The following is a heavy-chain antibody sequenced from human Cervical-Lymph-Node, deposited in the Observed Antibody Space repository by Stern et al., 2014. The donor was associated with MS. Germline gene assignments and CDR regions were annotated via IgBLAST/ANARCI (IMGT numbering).Heavy chain of an antibody. CDR1: GFTFSDYA. D-gene: IGHD3-3*01. CDR3: AKTGRIMSGVLAWGPKKPMIYCFDS. J-gene: IGHJ4*02. V-gene: IGHV3-23*01. CDR2: IRGTTGDT. Sequence: EVQLLESGGDLVQPGGSLRLSCAASGFTFSDYAMSWVRQAPGKGLEWVSTIRGTTGDTYYADSVKGRFTVSRDNSRKTLFLHMDSLRAEDTAKYYCAKTGRIMSGVLAWGPKKPMIYCFDSWGQGTLVAVSS.